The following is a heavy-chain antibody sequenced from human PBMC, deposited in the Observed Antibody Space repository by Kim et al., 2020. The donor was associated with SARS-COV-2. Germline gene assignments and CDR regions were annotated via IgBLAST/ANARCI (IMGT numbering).Heavy chain of an antibody. Sequence: NDYAVSVKSRITINPDTSKNQFSLQLNSVTPEDTAVYYCARDSSRDGMDVWGQGTTVTVSS. CDR3: ARDSSRDGMDV. CDR2: N. V-gene: IGHV6-1*01. J-gene: IGHJ6*02. D-gene: IGHD6-13*01.